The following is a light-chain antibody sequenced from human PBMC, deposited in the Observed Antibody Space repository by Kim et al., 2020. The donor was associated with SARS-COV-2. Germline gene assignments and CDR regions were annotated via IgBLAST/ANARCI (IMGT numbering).Light chain of an antibody. J-gene: IGLJ2*01. CDR2: DVT. CDR3: SSYTTTSAVV. CDR1: SSDIGGYNY. V-gene: IGLV2-14*03. Sequence: GESITIFFSGSSSDIGGYNYVCWYQQQPGKAPKVMIYDVTKRPSGVSDRFSGAKSANMASLTIFGLQAEDEADYYCSSYTTTSAVVFGGGTKLTVL.